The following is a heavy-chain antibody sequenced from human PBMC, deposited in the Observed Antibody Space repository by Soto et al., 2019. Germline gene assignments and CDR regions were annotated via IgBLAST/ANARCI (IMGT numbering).Heavy chain of an antibody. CDR3: AKVQEFCGFNCYIVDS. Sequence: PGGSLRLSCAASGFTFSSYGMHWVRQAPGKGLEWVAVISYDGSNKYYADSVKGRFTISRDNSKNTLYLQMNSLRAEDTALYYCAKVQEFCGFNCYIVDSWGQGVLVTVSS. J-gene: IGHJ4*02. V-gene: IGHV3-30*18. CDR1: GFTFSSYG. D-gene: IGHD2-21*02. CDR2: ISYDGSNK.